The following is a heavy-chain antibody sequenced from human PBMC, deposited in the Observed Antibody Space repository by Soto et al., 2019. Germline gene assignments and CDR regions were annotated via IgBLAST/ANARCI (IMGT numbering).Heavy chain of an antibody. J-gene: IGHJ5*02. V-gene: IGHV2-5*02. Sequence: QITLKESGPPLVKPTQTLTLTCTLSGFSLTTSGVGVGWIRQRPGKALQWLALIYCDDHKRYSPSLKSRHNTPKDTSKTQVVLTQTHMAPADTPTYFCAHTTTTVTRWFDPWGQGTLVTVSP. CDR1: GFSLTTSGVG. CDR2: IYCDDHK. CDR3: AHTTTTVTRWFDP. D-gene: IGHD4-17*01.